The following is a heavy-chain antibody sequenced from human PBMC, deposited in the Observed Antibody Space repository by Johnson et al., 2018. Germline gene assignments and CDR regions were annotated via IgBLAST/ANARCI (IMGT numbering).Heavy chain of an antibody. CDR1: GFTFNNAR. CDR2: IKSKTEGGTI. D-gene: IGHD4-17*01. V-gene: IGHV3-15*01. J-gene: IGHJ4*01. CDR3: TAYDYGAPFDY. Sequence: EVQLVESGGGLVNPGGSLRPSCAVSGFTFNNARMNWVRQAPGKGLEWVGRIKSKTEGGTIDYAAPGKGRFTISRDDSRHTLYLQMNSLKTEDTAVYYCTAYDYGAPFDYWGHGTLVTVSS.